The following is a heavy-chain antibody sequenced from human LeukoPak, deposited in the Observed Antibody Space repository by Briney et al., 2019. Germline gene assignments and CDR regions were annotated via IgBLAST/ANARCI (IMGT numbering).Heavy chain of an antibody. Sequence: GSLRLSCAASGFTFSSYAMSWVRQAPGKGLEWVSAISGRGGRTYYAESVKGRFTISRDNSKNTLYLQMNSLRAEDTAVYYCAKAAMVRFFDYWGQGTLVTVSS. J-gene: IGHJ4*02. CDR2: ISGRGGRT. CDR3: AKAAMVRFFDY. D-gene: IGHD3-10*01. V-gene: IGHV3-23*01. CDR1: GFTFSSYA.